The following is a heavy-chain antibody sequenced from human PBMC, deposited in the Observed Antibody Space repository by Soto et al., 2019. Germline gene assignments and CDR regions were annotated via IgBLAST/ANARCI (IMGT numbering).Heavy chain of an antibody. CDR1: GGTFSSYA. CDR2: IIPIFGTA. CDR3: ARYGWYYYDSSGYYYNWYFDL. D-gene: IGHD3-22*01. V-gene: IGHV1-69*06. J-gene: IGHJ2*01. Sequence: QVQLVQSGAEVKKPGSSVKVSCKASGGTFSSYAISWVRQAPGQGLEWMGGIIPIFGTANYAQKFQGRVTITADKSTITAYMELSSLRSEETAVYYCARYGWYYYDSSGYYYNWYFDLWGRGTLVTVSS.